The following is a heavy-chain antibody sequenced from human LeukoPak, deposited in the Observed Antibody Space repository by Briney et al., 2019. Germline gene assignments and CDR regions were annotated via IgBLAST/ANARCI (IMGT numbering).Heavy chain of an antibody. V-gene: IGHV3-48*02. J-gene: IGHJ5*02. CDR3: ARDSHALTVWFGESLFDP. Sequence: GGSLRLSCAASRFTFSSYSMNWVRQAPGKGLEWVSYISSSSSTIYYADSVKGRFTISRDNAKNSLYLQMNSLRDEDTAVYYCARDSHALTVWFGESLFDPWGQGTLVTVSS. CDR2: ISSSSSTI. D-gene: IGHD3-10*01. CDR1: RFTFSSYS.